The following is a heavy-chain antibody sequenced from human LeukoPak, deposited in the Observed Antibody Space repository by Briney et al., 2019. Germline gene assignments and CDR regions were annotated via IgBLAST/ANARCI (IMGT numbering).Heavy chain of an antibody. Sequence: GGSLRFSCAASGFTVSSNYMSWVRQAPGKGLEWVSGISNSGDTYYADSVKGWCTISRDNSKNTLDLQMNSLRVDDTAVYYCARGPMQTYPMTTVTPFDYWGQGTLVTVSS. D-gene: IGHD4-17*01. J-gene: IGHJ4*02. CDR1: GFTVSSNY. CDR2: ISNSGDT. CDR3: ARGPMQTYPMTTVTPFDY. V-gene: IGHV3-53*01.